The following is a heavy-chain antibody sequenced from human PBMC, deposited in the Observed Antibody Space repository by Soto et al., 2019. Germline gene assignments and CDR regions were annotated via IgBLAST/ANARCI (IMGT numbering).Heavy chain of an antibody. CDR3: ARDDIEHGNGFDI. CDR2: IWYDGSNK. J-gene: IGHJ3*02. Sequence: QVQLVESGGGVVQPGRSLRLSCAASGFTFNSYDMHWVRQAPGKGLEWVAVIWYDGSNKYYADSVKGRFTISGDNSKSTLYLQMNSLRVEDTAVYYCARDDIEHGNGFDIWGEGTMVTVSS. V-gene: IGHV3-33*01. CDR1: GFTFNSYD. D-gene: IGHD2-15*01.